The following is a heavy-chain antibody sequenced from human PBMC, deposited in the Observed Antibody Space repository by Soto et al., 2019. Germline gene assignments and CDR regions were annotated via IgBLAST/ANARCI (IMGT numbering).Heavy chain of an antibody. CDR1: GYTLTELS. CDR2: FDPEDGET. D-gene: IGHD3-22*01. CDR3: ATSRSLVVVTPAEYFQH. V-gene: IGHV1-24*01. Sequence: ASVKVSCKVSGYTLTELSMHWVRQAPGKGLEWMGGFDPEDGETIYAQKFQGGVTMTEDTSTETAYMEQSSLRSEDTAVYYCATSRSLVVVTPAEYFQHWGQGTLVTVSS. J-gene: IGHJ1*01.